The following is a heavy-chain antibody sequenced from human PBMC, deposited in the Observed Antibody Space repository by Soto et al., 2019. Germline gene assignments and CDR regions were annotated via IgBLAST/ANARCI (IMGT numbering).Heavy chain of an antibody. J-gene: IGHJ6*03. CDR3: ARGTYYYGSGSYPPNGYYRDV. V-gene: IGHV3-21*01. CDR1: GFTFSSDS. CDR2: ISSSSSYI. Sequence: PGGSLRLSCAASGFTFSSDSMNWVRRAPGEGLEWVSSISSSSSYIYYADSVKGRFTISRDNAKNSLYLQMNSLRAEDTAVYYCARGTYYYGSGSYPPNGYYRDVWGKGTTVTVSS. D-gene: IGHD3-10*01.